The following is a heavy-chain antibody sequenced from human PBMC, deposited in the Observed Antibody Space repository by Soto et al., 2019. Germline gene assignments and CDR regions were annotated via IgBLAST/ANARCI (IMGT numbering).Heavy chain of an antibody. V-gene: IGHV1-69*06. CDR3: AKDISRYQLVLITEGMDV. CDR2: VIPLYGTP. D-gene: IGHD3-10*01. CDR1: GGTFNSYA. Sequence: ASVKVSCKASGGTFNSYAISWVRQAPGQGLEWMGGVIPLYGTPNYAQNFQGRVTITADKSTSTGYMELRSLTSEDTALYYCAKDISRYQLVLITEGMDVWGQGTTVTVSS. J-gene: IGHJ6*02.